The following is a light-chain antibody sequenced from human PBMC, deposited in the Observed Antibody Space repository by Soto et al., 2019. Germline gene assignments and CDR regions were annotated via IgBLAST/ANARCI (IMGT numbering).Light chain of an antibody. J-gene: IGKJ5*01. V-gene: IGKV3-20*01. CDR2: GAS. CDR1: QSVSSN. Sequence: EIVMTQSPATLSVSPGERATLSCRASQSVSSNLAWYQQKPGQAPGLLMSGASSRASGVPVRFSGSGSGTNFTLTISRLEPEDFALYYCQQYGGSPITVGLGTRLEIK. CDR3: QQYGGSPIT.